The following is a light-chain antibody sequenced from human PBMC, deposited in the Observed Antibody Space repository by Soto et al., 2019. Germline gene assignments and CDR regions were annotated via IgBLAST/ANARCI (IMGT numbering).Light chain of an antibody. V-gene: IGKV1-39*01. CDR3: LQSYSTLLA. CDR2: DAS. CDR1: QSISSY. Sequence: DIPMTQSPSSLSASVGDRVTITCRASQSISSYLNWYQQKPGKAPKFLIYDASSLQSGVPSRFSGSGSGTDFTLTISSLQPEDFATYYCLQSYSTLLAFGQGTKVEIK. J-gene: IGKJ1*01.